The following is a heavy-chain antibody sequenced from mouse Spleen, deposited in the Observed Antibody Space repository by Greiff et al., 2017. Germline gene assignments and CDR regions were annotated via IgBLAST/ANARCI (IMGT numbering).Heavy chain of an antibody. CDR3: AYRYDEDYYAMDY. V-gene: IGHV1S41*01. CDR2: IAPGSGST. J-gene: IGHJ4*01. Sequence: DLVKPGASVKLSCKASGYTFTSYWINWIKQRPGQGLEWIGRIAPGSGSTYYNEMFKGKATLTVDTSSSTAYIQLSSLSSEDSAVYFCAYRYDEDYYAMDYWGQGTSVTVSS. D-gene: IGHD2-14*01. CDR1: GYTFTSYW.